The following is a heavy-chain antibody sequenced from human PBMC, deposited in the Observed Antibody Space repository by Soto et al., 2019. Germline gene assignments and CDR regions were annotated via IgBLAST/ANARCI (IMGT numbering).Heavy chain of an antibody. CDR3: ARDYYDSSGYYFGRWANGMDV. CDR1: GYTFTSYG. J-gene: IGHJ6*02. D-gene: IGHD3-22*01. V-gene: IGHV1-18*01. CDR2: ISAYNGNT. Sequence: QVQLVQSGAEVKKPGASVKVSCKASGYTFTSYGISWVRQAPGQGLEWMGWISAYNGNTNYAQKLQGRVTMTTDTSTSTAYMELRSLRSDDTAVYYCARDYYDSSGYYFGRWANGMDVWGQGTTVTVSS.